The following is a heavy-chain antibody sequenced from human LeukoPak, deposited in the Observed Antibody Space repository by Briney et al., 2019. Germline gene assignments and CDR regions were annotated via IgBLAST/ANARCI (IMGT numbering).Heavy chain of an antibody. V-gene: IGHV4-4*07. D-gene: IGHD5-12*01. CDR1: GGSISSYY. Sequence: SETLSLTCTVSGGSISSYYWSWIRQPAGKGLEWIGRFYSGGSTDYNPSLKSRVTMSVDTSKNQLSLRLSSVTAADTAVYYCARVYSGYDLPGSLANYYFDYWGQGTLVTVSS. CDR3: ARVYSGYDLPGSLANYYFDY. J-gene: IGHJ4*02. CDR2: FYSGGST.